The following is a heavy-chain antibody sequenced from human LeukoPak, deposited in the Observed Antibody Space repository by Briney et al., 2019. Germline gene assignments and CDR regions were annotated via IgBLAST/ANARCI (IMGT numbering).Heavy chain of an antibody. CDR1: GFTFSSYA. V-gene: IGHV3-23*01. D-gene: IGHD3-10*01. CDR2: ISGSGGST. J-gene: IGHJ4*02. Sequence: PGGSLRLSCAASGFTFSSYAMSWVRQAPGKGLEWVSAISGSGGSTYYADSVKGRFTISRDNSKNTLYLQMNSLRAEDTAVYYCAKDLENYYGSGSFRKGFDYWGQGTLVTVSS. CDR3: AKDLENYYGSGSFRKGFDY.